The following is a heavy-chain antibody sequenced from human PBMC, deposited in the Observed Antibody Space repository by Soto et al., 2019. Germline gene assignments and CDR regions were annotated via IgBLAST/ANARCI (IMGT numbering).Heavy chain of an antibody. Sequence: QVQLQESGPGLVKPSQTLSLTCTDSGGSISDGASYWCWISQPPGKGLEWIGLIYDSGNPYNHPSRMSRITSSVDASKHLFALNLKAVTAAVTAVYYCASVLAGDKVYQWGRGTLVTVS. V-gene: IGHV4-30-4*01. CDR3: ASVLAGDKVYQ. J-gene: IGHJ4*02. CDR2: IYDSGNP. D-gene: IGHD6-19*01. CDR1: GGSISDGASY.